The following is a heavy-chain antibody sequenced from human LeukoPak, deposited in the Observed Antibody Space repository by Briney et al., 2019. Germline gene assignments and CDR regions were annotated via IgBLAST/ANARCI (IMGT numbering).Heavy chain of an antibody. CDR1: GFTFSSYW. V-gene: IGHV3-7*01. CDR3: ARERGVGAFDI. D-gene: IGHD2-2*01. J-gene: IGHJ3*02. CDR2: IKQDGSEK. Sequence: GGSLRLSCAASGFTFSSYWMSWVRQAPGKGLEWVANIKQDGSEKHYVDSVKGRFTISRDNAKNSLYLQMNSLRAEDTAVYYCARERGVGAFDIWGQGTMVTVSS.